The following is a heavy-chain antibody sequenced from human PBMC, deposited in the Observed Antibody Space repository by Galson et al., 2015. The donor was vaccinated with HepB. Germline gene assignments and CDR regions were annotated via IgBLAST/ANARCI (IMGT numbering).Heavy chain of an antibody. D-gene: IGHD6-13*01. V-gene: IGHV1-2*02. CDR1: GYTLSGHY. J-gene: IGHJ4*02. CDR3: ARDGYSTGWLPLDH. Sequence: SVKVSCKAFGYTLSGHYMHWVRQAPGQGLEWMGWINPNSGDTNFAQKFQGRVTMTRDTSINTAYMELNRLRSHDTAVYYCARDGYSTGWLPLDHWGQGTLVTVSS. CDR2: INPNSGDT.